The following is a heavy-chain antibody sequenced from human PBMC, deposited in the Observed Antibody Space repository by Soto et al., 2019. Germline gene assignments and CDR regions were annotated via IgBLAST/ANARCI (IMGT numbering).Heavy chain of an antibody. CDR3: VRGGVRLFYSRLRIDP. J-gene: IGHJ5*02. V-gene: IGHV1-69*01. D-gene: IGHD2-8*01. CDR2: IIPIFGTT. CDR1: GGTFSTYG. Sequence: QVQLVQSGAEVKKPGSSVKVSCKSSGGTFSTYGFFWVRQAPGQGLEWMGGIIPIFGTTNYEQKFQDRVRITTDESTRTVYMALTSLDSEDPAVYYFVRGGVRLFYSRLRIDPGCEGTVVIVPS.